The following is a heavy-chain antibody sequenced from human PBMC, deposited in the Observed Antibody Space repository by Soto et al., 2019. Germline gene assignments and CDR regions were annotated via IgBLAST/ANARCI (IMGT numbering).Heavy chain of an antibody. D-gene: IGHD2-2*01. CDR3: ARNPYCFTSGCYYTDY. V-gene: IGHV3-66*01. J-gene: IGHJ4*02. Sequence: EVQLVESGGGLVQPGASLRLSCAASEFSVSSNYMSWVRQAPGKGLEWVSVIYASGTTYYADSVRGRFTISRDSSKNKLCLQMNSLRAEDTAVYYCARNPYCFTSGCYYTDYWGQGTLVTVSS. CDR2: IYASGTT. CDR1: EFSVSSNY.